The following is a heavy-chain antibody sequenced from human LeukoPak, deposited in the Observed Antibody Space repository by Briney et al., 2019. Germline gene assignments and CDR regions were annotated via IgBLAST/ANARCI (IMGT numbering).Heavy chain of an antibody. CDR1: GGSFSGYY. Sequence: SSETLSLTCAVYGGSFSGYYWSWIRQPPGKGLEWIGEINHSGSTNYNPSLKSRVTISVDTSKNQFSLKLSSVTAADTAVYYCARYYYMDVWGKGTTVTVSS. J-gene: IGHJ6*03. CDR2: INHSGST. CDR3: ARYYYMDV. V-gene: IGHV4-34*01.